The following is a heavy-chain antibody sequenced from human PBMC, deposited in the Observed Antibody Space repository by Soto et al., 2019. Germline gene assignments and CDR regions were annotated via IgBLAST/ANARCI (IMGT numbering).Heavy chain of an antibody. CDR2: IYYSGST. CDR3: ARTTTPHYYYYGMDV. J-gene: IGHJ6*02. D-gene: IGHD4-17*01. V-gene: IGHV4-59*08. Sequence: SETLSLTCTVSGGSISPYYWSWIRQPPGKGLEWIGYIYYSGSTKYNPSLKSRVTISVDTSKNQFSLKLSFVTAADTAVYYCARTTTPHYYYYGMDVWGQGTTVTVSS. CDR1: GGSISPYY.